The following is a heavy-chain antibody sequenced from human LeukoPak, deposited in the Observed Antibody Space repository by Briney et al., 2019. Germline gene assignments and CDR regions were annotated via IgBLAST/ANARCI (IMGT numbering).Heavy chain of an antibody. CDR3: AKARSSSWYGYYFDY. CDR1: GFTFSSYA. Sequence: GGSLRLSCAASGFTFSSYAMSWVRQAPGKGLEWVSAISGSGGSTYYADSVKGRFTISRDNSKNTLYLQMNSLRAEDTAVYYCAKARSSSWYGYYFDYWGQGTLVTVSS. CDR2: ISGSGGST. J-gene: IGHJ4*02. D-gene: IGHD6-13*01. V-gene: IGHV3-23*01.